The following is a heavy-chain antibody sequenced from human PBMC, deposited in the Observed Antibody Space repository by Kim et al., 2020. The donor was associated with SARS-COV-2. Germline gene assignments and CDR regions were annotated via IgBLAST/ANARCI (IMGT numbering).Heavy chain of an antibody. V-gene: IGHV4-30-2*04. Sequence: LKSRVTISVDTAKNQFSLKLGSVTAADTAVYYCARGVEYYYDSSGYYFDYWGQGTLVTVSS. J-gene: IGHJ4*02. CDR3: ARGVEYYYDSSGYYFDY. D-gene: IGHD3-22*01.